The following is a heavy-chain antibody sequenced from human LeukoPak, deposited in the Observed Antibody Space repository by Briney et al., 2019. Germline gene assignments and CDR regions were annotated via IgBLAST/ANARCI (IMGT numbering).Heavy chain of an antibody. D-gene: IGHD6-13*01. J-gene: IGHJ5*02. V-gene: IGHV3-23*01. Sequence: AGGSLRLSCAAYGFTFDSYAMSWLRQAPGKGRKWVSAVSRFGGTTYYADSAKGRFTISRDNSNNTVYLQMNSLRVGDTALYYGVKHVGSRWSNNRFDPWGQGTLVTVS. CDR1: GFTFDSYA. CDR3: VKHVGSRWSNNRFDP. CDR2: VSRFGGTT.